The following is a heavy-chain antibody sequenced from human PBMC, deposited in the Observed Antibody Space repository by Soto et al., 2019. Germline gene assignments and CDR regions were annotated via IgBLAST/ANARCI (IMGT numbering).Heavy chain of an antibody. V-gene: IGHV3-30-3*01. CDR3: ARDLRTYGESLGVLYYGMDV. D-gene: IGHD4-17*01. J-gene: IGHJ6*02. CDR2: ISYDGSNK. CDR1: GFTFSSYA. Sequence: GGSLRLSCAASGFTFSSYAMHWVRQAPGKGLEWVAVISYDGSNKYYADSVKGRFTISRDNSKNTLYLQMNSLRAEDTAVYYCARDLRTYGESLGVLYYGMDVWGQGTTVTVSS.